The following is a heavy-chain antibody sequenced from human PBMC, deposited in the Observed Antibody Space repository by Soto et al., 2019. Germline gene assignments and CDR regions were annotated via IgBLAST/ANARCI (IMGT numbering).Heavy chain of an antibody. V-gene: IGHV4-34*01. CDR3: ARGPVVPAATCIHS. CDR1: GVPIIDYY. CDR2: INHSGST. J-gene: IGHJ4*02. D-gene: IGHD2-2*01. Sequence: SELLSLTSAVYGVPIIDYYWSCILQPPGKGLEWIGEINHSGSTNYNPSLKSRVTISVDTSKNQFSLKLSSVTAADTAVYYCARGPVVPAATCIHSCGQGPPVTV.